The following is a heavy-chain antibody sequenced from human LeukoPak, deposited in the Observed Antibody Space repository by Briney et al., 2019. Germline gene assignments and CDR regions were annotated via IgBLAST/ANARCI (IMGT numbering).Heavy chain of an antibody. V-gene: IGHV3-30*18. D-gene: IGHD3-3*01. Sequence: GGSLRLSCAASGFTFSSYGMHWVRQAPGKGLEWVAIISYDGSKKYYADSVKGRFTISRDNSKNTLYLQMNSLRTEDTAVYYCANCATDGRLLATFGCWVQGTLVSVS. CDR2: ISYDGSKK. CDR3: ANCATDGRLLATFGC. J-gene: IGHJ5*01. CDR1: GFTFSSYG.